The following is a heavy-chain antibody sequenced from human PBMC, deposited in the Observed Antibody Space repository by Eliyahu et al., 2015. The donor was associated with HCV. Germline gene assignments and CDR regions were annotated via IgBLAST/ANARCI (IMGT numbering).Heavy chain of an antibody. CDR3: ARFKEGGKFGMLPKGFDP. J-gene: IGHJ5*02. CDR1: GYSFSNYW. D-gene: IGHD3-16*01. Sequence: EVQLVQSGAEVRKPGESLKISCQSSGYSFSNYWIGWVRQMPGKGLEFMGIIYPGDSDARYSPSFQGQVTISADKSISTAYLQWSGLKASDTAMYYCARFKEGGKFGMLPKGFDPWGQGTLVTLSS. CDR2: IYPGDSDA. V-gene: IGHV5-51*01.